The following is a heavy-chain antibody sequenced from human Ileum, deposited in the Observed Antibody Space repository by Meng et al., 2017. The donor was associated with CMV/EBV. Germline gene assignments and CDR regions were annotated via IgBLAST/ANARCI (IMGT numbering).Heavy chain of an antibody. D-gene: IGHD3-16*02. J-gene: IGHJ4*02. CDR1: Y. CDR3: ARTSKSSRDHDYLWGTYRRNYFFEY. V-gene: IGHV4-34*01. Sequence: YWNWIRQPPGRGLEWIGEITHGGSTNFHPSLKGRVTISVDTSKNQFSLKMTSVTAADTAVYYCARTSKSSRDHDYLWGTYRRNYFFEYWGQGTLVTVSS. CDR2: ITHGGST.